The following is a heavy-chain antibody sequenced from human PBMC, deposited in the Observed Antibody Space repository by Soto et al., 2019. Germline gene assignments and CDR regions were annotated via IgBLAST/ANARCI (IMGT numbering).Heavy chain of an antibody. CDR1: RFDRNNGS. CDR2: IKSKTDGGTT. J-gene: IGHJ6*02. D-gene: IGHD4-17*01. CDR3: TTDDYGGNSDYCYGMDV. Sequence: VGSRRSTCAGSRFDRNNGSAGMVRPETGHVLECVRLIKSKTDGGTTDYAAPVKGRFTISRDDSKNTLYLQMNSLKTEDTAVYYCTTDDYGGNSDYCYGMDVWGQGTTVTVS. V-gene: IGHV3-15*01.